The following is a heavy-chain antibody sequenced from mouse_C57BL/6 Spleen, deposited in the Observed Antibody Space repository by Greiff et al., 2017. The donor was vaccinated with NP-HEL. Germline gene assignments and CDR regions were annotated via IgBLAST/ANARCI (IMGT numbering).Heavy chain of an antibody. CDR3: AREGLGYYFDY. Sequence: VKLMESGAELVRPGASVKLSCKASGYTFTDYYINWVKQRPGQGLEWIARIYPGSGNTYYNEKFKGKATLTAEKSSSTAYMQLSSLTSEDSAVYFCAREGLGYYFDYWGQGTTLTVSS. CDR2: IYPGSGNT. CDR1: GYTFTDYY. V-gene: IGHV1-76*01. D-gene: IGHD2-4*01. J-gene: IGHJ2*01.